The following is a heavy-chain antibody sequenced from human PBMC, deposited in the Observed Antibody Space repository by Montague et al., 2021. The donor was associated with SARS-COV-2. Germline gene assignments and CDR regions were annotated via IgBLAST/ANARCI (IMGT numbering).Heavy chain of an antibody. Sequence: SETLSLTCGVYGGSFGDDHWSWIRQPPGKGLEWIGDIKQSGRTNYNPSXXSRVTISVDTSKNQFSLKVTSVTAADTAVYYCARENTVTTFGGPYYIDSWGQGTLVTVSA. CDR1: GGSFGDDH. V-gene: IGHV4-34*01. CDR3: ARENTVTTFGGPYYIDS. CDR2: IKQSGRT. J-gene: IGHJ4*02. D-gene: IGHD4-17*01.